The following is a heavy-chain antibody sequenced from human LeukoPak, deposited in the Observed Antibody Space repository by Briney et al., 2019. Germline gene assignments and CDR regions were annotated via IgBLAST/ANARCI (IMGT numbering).Heavy chain of an antibody. J-gene: IGHJ4*02. CDR3: AKFWSGYYTD. CDR1: GYTFTSYG. D-gene: IGHD3-3*01. Sequence: GASVKVSCKASGYTFTSYGISWVRPAPGQGLEWMGWISAYNDNTNYAQKLQGRVTISADKSTSTVYMELSRLTSEDTAVYFCAKFWSGYYTDWGQGTLVSVSS. V-gene: IGHV1-18*01. CDR2: ISAYNDNT.